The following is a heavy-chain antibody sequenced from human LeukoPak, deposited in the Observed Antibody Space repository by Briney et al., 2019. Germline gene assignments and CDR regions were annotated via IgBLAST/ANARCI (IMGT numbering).Heavy chain of an antibody. CDR2: INTNTGSP. CDR1: GYTFTSYA. V-gene: IGHV7-4-1*02. Sequence: ASVKVSCKASGYTFTSYAMNRVRQAPGQGLEWMGWINTNTGSPTYAQGFTGRFVFSLDTSVSTAYLQISSLKAEDTAVYYCASSTMLYGMDVWGQGTTVTVSS. CDR3: ASSTMLYGMDV. J-gene: IGHJ6*02. D-gene: IGHD3-10*01.